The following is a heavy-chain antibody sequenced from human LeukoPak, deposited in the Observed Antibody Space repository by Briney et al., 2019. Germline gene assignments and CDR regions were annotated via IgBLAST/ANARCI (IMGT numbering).Heavy chain of an antibody. CDR1: GFDFGDYT. D-gene: IGHD3-22*01. CDR2: ISWNSGSI. CDR3: ARDIYDSGDLRGDF. J-gene: IGHJ4*02. V-gene: IGHV3-43*01. Sequence: GGSQRLSCAVSGFDFGDYTMHWVRQPPGKGLEWVSLISWNSGSIKYTESVKGRFTISRDNSKNSLYLQMSSLRTEDTALYYCARDIYDSGDLRGDFWGQGTLVTVSS.